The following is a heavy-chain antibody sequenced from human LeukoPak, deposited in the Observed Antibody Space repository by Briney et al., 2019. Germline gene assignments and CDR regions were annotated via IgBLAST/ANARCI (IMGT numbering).Heavy chain of an antibody. CDR3: ARSDVLLWFGEFNPFDL. V-gene: IGHV1-18*01. Sequence: ASVKVSCKASGYTFTSYGISWVRQAPGQGLEWMGWISAYNGNTNYAQKLQGRVTMTTDTSTSTAYMELRSLRSDDTAVYYCARSDVLLWFGEFNPFDLWGQGTLVTVSS. CDR2: ISAYNGNT. D-gene: IGHD3-10*01. J-gene: IGHJ5*02. CDR1: GYTFTSYG.